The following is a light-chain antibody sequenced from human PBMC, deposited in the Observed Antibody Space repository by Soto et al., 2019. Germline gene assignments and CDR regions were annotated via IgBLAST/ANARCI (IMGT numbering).Light chain of an antibody. J-gene: IGKJ1*01. CDR2: DAS. CDR1: QSISIW. CDR3: KQNNSYWP. Sequence: DIQMTQSPSTLSESVLDRVTITCLASQSISIWLAWYQQKPGKAPKLLIYDASSLESGVPSRFSGSGSGTKFPLTFSSLQPNVFATYTSKQNNSYWPFGKGTKVNIK. V-gene: IGKV1-5*01.